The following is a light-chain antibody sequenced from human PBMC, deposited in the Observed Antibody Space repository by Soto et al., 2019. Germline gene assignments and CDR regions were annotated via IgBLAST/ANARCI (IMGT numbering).Light chain of an antibody. Sequence: QSVLTQPPSASGTPGQRVTISCSGSNFNIGSHTVNWYQQLPGTAPKLLMHNNNQRPSGVPDRFAGSKSGTSASLAISGLESEDEADYSCSVWAYSLKGWVFGGGTKLTVL. CDR3: SVWAYSLKGWV. CDR2: NNN. CDR1: NFNIGSHT. J-gene: IGLJ3*02. V-gene: IGLV1-44*01.